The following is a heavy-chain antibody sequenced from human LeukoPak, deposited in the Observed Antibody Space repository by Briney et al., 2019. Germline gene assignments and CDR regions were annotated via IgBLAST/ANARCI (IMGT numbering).Heavy chain of an antibody. J-gene: IGHJ4*02. Sequence: GGSLRLSCAASGFTFSSYAMHWVRQAPGKGLEWVAVISYDGSNKYYADSVKGRFTISRDNSKNTLYLQMNSLRAEDAAVYYCAKLHVWGSYRFDFWGQGTLVTVPS. D-gene: IGHD3-16*02. CDR1: GFTFSSYA. V-gene: IGHV3-30-3*01. CDR2: ISYDGSNK. CDR3: AKLHVWGSYRFDF.